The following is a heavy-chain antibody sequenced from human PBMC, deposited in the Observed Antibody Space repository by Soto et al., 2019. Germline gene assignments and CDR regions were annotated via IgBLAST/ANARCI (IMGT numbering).Heavy chain of an antibody. V-gene: IGHV4-59*08. D-gene: IGHD3-9*01. J-gene: IGHJ4*02. Sequence: SETLSLTCTVSGGSISSYYWSWIRQPPGKGLEWIGYIYYSGSTNYNPSLKSRVTISVDTSKNQFSLKLSSVTAADTAVYYCANPPFLTGYPDSWGQGTLVTVST. CDR3: ANPPFLTGYPDS. CDR2: IYYSGST. CDR1: GGSISSYY.